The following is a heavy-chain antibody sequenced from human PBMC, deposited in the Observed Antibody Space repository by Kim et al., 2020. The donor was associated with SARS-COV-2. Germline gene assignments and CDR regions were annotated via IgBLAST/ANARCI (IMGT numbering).Heavy chain of an antibody. J-gene: IGHJ6*02. CDR3: ARGPSGSYYAHYYYGMDV. Sequence: GRFTISRDNSKNTLCLQMNSLRAEDTAVYYCARGPSGSYYAHYYYGMDVWGQGTTVTVSS. V-gene: IGHV3-30*01. D-gene: IGHD1-26*01.